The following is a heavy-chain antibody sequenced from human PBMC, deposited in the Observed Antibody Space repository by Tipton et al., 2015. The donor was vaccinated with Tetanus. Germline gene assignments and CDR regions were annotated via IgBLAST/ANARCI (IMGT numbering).Heavy chain of an antibody. CDR1: GGSISSFY. Sequence: TLSLTCTVSGGSISSFYWSWIRQPPGKGLEWIGYIYYSGSAKYNPSLKSRVTISEDTSKNQFSLKLSSVTAADTAVYYCARVGLVMAARRRNWFDPWGQGTLVTVSS. J-gene: IGHJ5*02. V-gene: IGHV4-59*01. D-gene: IGHD6-6*01. CDR3: ARVGLVMAARRRNWFDP. CDR2: IYYSGSA.